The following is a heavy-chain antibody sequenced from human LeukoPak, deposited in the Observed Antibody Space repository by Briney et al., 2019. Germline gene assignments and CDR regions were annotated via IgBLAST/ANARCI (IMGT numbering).Heavy chain of an antibody. V-gene: IGHV3-48*03. CDR1: DFAFSNYG. CDR2: MNIAGSTK. J-gene: IGHJ3*01. Sequence: GGSLRLSCVASDFAFSNYGMNWARQAPGKGLEWISYMNIAGSTKYYADSVKGRFTVSRDNAKNSLYLHIDSLRVEDTAVYYCARVSPYGFNALDVWGQGTLVSVSS. D-gene: IGHD3/OR15-3a*01. CDR3: ARVSPYGFNALDV.